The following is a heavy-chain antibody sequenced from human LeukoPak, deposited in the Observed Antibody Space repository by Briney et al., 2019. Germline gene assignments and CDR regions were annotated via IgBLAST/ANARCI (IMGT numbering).Heavy chain of an antibody. CDR1: GFTFSSYG. CDR3: ARGLYCSSSTSCYDYGMDV. J-gene: IGHJ6*02. Sequence: GGSLRLSCAASGFTFSSYGMHWVRQAPGQGLEWMGGIIPILGTAKYAQKLQGRVTITADESTSTGYMELSSLRSEDTAVYYCARGLYCSSSTSCYDYGMDVWGQGTTVTVSS. V-gene: IGHV1-69*01. CDR2: IIPILGTA. D-gene: IGHD2-2*01.